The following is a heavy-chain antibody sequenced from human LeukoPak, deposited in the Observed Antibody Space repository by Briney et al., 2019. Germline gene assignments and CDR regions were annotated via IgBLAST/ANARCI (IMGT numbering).Heavy chain of an antibody. CDR2: ISYDGSNK. CDR1: GFTFSSYA. V-gene: IGHV3-30-3*01. D-gene: IGHD2-2*01. J-gene: IGHJ5*02. Sequence: HPGGSLRLSCAASGFTFSSYAMHWVRQAPGKGLEWVAVISYDGSNKYYADSVKGRFTISRDNSKNTLYLQMNSLRAEDTAVYYCARGGQVPAAPIAGWFDPWGQGTLVTVSS. CDR3: ARGGQVPAAPIAGWFDP.